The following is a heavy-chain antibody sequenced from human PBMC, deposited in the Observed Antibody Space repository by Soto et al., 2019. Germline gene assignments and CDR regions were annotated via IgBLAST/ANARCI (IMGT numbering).Heavy chain of an antibody. J-gene: IGHJ5*02. CDR3: TKSRGDAYKWGLGLDQ. Sequence: QERLVESGGGVVQPGRSLRLSCAVSGFTFSDYAMHWVRQAPGKGLEWVALIWHDGINEFYADSVKGRFTISRDISNNTLYLQTNSPRPEDTAVYYCTKSRGDAYKWGLGLDQWGQGTLVTVSS. CDR2: IWHDGINE. V-gene: IGHV3-33*03. CDR1: GFTFSDYA. D-gene: IGHD3-10*01.